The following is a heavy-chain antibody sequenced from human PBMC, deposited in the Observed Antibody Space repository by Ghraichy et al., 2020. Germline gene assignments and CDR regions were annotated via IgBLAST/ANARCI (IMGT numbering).Heavy chain of an antibody. D-gene: IGHD5-12*01. Sequence: GGSLRLSCAASGFTFSSYWMSWVRQAPGKGLEWVANIKQDGSEKYYVDSVKGRFTISRDNAKNSLYLQMNSLRAEDTAVYYCARDRHGWIAATWDYYFDYWGQGTLVTVPS. V-gene: IGHV3-7*03. CDR3: ARDRHGWIAATWDYYFDY. CDR1: GFTFSSYW. CDR2: IKQDGSEK. J-gene: IGHJ4*02.